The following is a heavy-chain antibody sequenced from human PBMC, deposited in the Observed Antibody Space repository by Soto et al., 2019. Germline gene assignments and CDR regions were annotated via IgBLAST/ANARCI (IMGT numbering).Heavy chain of an antibody. V-gene: IGHV1-69*06. CDR3: ERDIKAIGRYYFDY. Sequence: SVKVSCKASGGTFSSDAISWVRQAPGQVLEWMGGIIPIFGTANYAQRFQGRVTMTADKSASTAYMELSSLRSEGTAVYYCERDIKAIGRYYFDYWGQGTLVTVSS. D-gene: IGHD3-16*02. J-gene: IGHJ4*02. CDR1: GGTFSSDA. CDR2: IIPIFGTA.